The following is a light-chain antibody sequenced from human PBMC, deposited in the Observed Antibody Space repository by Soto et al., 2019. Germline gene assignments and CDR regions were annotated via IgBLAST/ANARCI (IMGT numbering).Light chain of an antibody. CDR1: QSLLHSNGYNY. Sequence: DIVITHSPLSLPVTPGEPASISCRSSQSLLHSNGYNYLDWYLQKPGQSPQLLIYLGSNRASGVPGRFSGSGSGTDFTLKISRVEAEDVGVYYCMQALQTAWTLGQGTKVDIK. CDR2: LGS. J-gene: IGKJ1*01. CDR3: MQALQTAWT. V-gene: IGKV2-28*01.